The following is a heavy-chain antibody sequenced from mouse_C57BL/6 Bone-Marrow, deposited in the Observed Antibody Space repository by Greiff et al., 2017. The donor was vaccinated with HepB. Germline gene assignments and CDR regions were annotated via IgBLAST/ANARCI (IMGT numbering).Heavy chain of an antibody. CDR3: ARLGTTVVARWYFDV. CDR1: GFTFSSYG. D-gene: IGHD1-1*01. V-gene: IGHV5-6*02. J-gene: IGHJ1*03. CDR2: ISSGGSYT. Sequence: EVMLVESGGDLVKPGGSLKLSCAASGFTFSSYGMSWVRQTPDKRLEWVATISSGGSYTYYPDSVKGRFTISRDNAKNTLYLQMSSLKSEDTAMYYCARLGTTVVARWYFDVWGTGTTVTVSS.